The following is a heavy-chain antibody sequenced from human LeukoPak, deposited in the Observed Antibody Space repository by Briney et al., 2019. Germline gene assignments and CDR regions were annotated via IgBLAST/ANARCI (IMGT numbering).Heavy chain of an antibody. V-gene: IGHV4-39*01. CDR2: IYYSGST. D-gene: IGHD2-2*01. Sequence: SGTLSLTCTVSGGPISSNNYYWGRIPPAPGKGLEWVGRIYYSGSTYYNPSLKSRVTISVDTSKNQFSLKLSSVTAADTAVYYCAGYCSSTSCPRTGFDPWGQGTLVTVSS. CDR3: AGYCSSTSCPRTGFDP. J-gene: IGHJ5*02. CDR1: GGPISSNNYY.